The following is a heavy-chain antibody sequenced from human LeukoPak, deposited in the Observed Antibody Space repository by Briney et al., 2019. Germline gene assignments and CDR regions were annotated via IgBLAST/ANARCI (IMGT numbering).Heavy chain of an antibody. Sequence: PSETLSLTCTVSGGSISSSSYYWGWIRQPSGKGLEWIGSIYYSGSTYYNPSLKSRVTISVDTSKNQFSLKLSSVTAADTAVYYCARTRSLDVPSNWFDPWGQGTLVTVSS. CDR2: IYYSGST. CDR3: ARTRSLDVPSNWFDP. J-gene: IGHJ5*02. D-gene: IGHD2-2*01. CDR1: GGSISSSSYY. V-gene: IGHV4-39*01.